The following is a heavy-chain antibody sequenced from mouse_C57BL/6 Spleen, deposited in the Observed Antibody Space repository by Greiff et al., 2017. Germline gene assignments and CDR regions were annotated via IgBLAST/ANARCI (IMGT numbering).Heavy chain of an antibody. J-gene: IGHJ4*01. CDR3: TELTGTERGWLEAMDY. Sequence: QVQLQQPGAELVKPGASVTLSCKASGYTFTDYEMHWVKQTPVHGLEWIGAIDPETGGTAYNQKFKGKAILTADKSSSTAYMELRSLTSEDSAVYYCTELTGTERGWLEAMDYRGEGTSVTVSS. D-gene: IGHD4-1*01. V-gene: IGHV1-15*01. CDR2: IDPETGGT. CDR1: GYTFTDYE.